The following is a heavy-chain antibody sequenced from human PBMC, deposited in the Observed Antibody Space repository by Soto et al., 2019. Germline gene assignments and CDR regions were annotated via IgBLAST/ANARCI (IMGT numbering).Heavy chain of an antibody. CDR1: GFSLSTRGVG. CDR2: LYWDDDK. CDR3: AREHDDFWSGYYTLDY. Sequence: SGPTLVNPTQTLTLTCTFSGFSLSTRGVGVGWIRQPPGKALEWLALLYWDDDKGYSPSLKSRLTITKDTSKNQVVLTVTNMDPVDTATYYCAREHDDFWSGYYTLDYWGQGTLVTVSS. D-gene: IGHD3-3*01. J-gene: IGHJ4*02. V-gene: IGHV2-5*02.